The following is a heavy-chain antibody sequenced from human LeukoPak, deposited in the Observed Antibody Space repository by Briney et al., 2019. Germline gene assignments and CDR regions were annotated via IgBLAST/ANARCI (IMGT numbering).Heavy chain of an antibody. D-gene: IGHD4-23*01. Sequence: GGSLRLSCAASGFIFSDYWMTWVRQAPGKGLEWLTNINEDGSVKHYVDSVKGRFTISRDNAKRSLYLQMNSLRGEDTAVYYCAKIGGNVVYWGQGTRVTVSS. CDR2: INEDGSVK. V-gene: IGHV3-7*01. CDR1: GFIFSDYW. CDR3: AKIGGNVVY. J-gene: IGHJ4*02.